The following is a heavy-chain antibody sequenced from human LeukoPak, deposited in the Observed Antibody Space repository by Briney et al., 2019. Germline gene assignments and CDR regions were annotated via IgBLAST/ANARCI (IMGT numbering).Heavy chain of an antibody. CDR2: IYHSGNT. Sequence: PSETLSLTCTVSGGSISSGDYYWSWIRQPPGKGLEWIGYIYHSGNTYYNPSLKSRVIVSVDTSKNQFSLKVMSVTAADTAVYYCARAGMAPFAFDMWGQGTMVTVSS. CDR1: GGSISSGDYY. V-gene: IGHV4-30-4*01. CDR3: ARAGMAPFAFDM. D-gene: IGHD5-24*01. J-gene: IGHJ3*02.